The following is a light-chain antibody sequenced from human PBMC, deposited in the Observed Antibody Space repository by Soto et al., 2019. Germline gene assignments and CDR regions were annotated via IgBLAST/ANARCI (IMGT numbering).Light chain of an antibody. CDR2: DAS. J-gene: IGKJ1*01. CDR1: QSISTW. Sequence: DIQMTQSPSTLSASVGDRVTITCRASQSISTWLAWYQQKPGNAPKLLIFDASNLEXXVPSRFSGSGSGTEFTLTIDSLQPDDFATYYCQQYNSDSRTFGQGTKVDIK. CDR3: QQYNSDSRT. V-gene: IGKV1-5*01.